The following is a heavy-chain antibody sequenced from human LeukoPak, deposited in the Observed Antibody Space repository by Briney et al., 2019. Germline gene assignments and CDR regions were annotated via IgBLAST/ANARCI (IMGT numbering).Heavy chain of an antibody. J-gene: IGHJ6*03. CDR1: GGSFNGYY. CDR2: INHSGST. V-gene: IGHV4-34*01. Sequence: SETLSLTCAVYGGSFNGYYWSWIRQPPGKGLEWIGEINHSGSTYYNPSLKSPVIISVDTSKKQFSPKVISVTAADTAVYYCARHKDYYYSDMGVWGKGTTVTISS. CDR3: ARHKDYYYSDMGV.